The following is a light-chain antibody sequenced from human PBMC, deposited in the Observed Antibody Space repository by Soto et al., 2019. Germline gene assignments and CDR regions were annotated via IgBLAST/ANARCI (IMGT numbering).Light chain of an antibody. CDR1: QPVXSG. CDR2: KAP. CDR3: QQYTENSGT. J-gene: IGKJ1*01. Sequence: IPMTQSPSTVSASEGDSLTITCRASQPVXSGLAWYKRKPGKAPKLLXDKAPTLKRGVPSRLSGSGSATEFTLTISSLQPDDIATYYCQQYTENSGTFGQGTKVDI. V-gene: IGKV1-5*03.